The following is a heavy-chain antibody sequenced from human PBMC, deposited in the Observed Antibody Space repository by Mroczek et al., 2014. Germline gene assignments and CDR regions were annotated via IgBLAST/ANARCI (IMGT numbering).Heavy chain of an antibody. D-gene: IGHD3-22*01. CDR3: ARDPDYYDSSGSN. J-gene: IGHJ4*02. Sequence: VQLVESGGGLVKPGGSLRLSCAASGFTFSSYSMNWVRQAPGKGLEWVSSISSSSSYIYYADSVKGRFTISRDNAKNSLYLQMNSLRAEDTAVYYCARDPDYYDSSGSNWGQGTLVTVSS. CDR1: GFTFSSYS. V-gene: IGHV3-21*01. CDR2: ISSSSSYI.